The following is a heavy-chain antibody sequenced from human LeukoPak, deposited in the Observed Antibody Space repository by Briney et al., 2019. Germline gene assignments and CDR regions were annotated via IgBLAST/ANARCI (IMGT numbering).Heavy chain of an antibody. D-gene: IGHD4-17*01. Sequence: SETLSLTCTVSGGSINSSSYYWGWIRQPPGKGLEWIGSIYYSGSTYYNPSLKSRVTISVDTSKNQFSLKLSSVTAADTAVYYCANAYGDYRYYFDYWGQGTLVTVSS. J-gene: IGHJ4*02. V-gene: IGHV4-39*01. CDR2: IYYSGST. CDR1: GGSINSSSYY. CDR3: ANAYGDYRYYFDY.